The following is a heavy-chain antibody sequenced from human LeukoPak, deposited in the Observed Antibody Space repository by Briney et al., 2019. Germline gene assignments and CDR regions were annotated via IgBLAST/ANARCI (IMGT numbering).Heavy chain of an antibody. CDR3: ARENSGIIRLGAFDI. Sequence: PSQTLSLTCTVSGGSISSGGYYWSWIRQPPGKGLEWIGYIYHSGSTYYNPSLKSRVTISVDTSKNQFSLKLSSVTAADTAVYYCARENSGIIRLGAFDIWGQGTMVTVSS. V-gene: IGHV4-30-2*01. D-gene: IGHD3-10*01. J-gene: IGHJ3*02. CDR2: IYHSGST. CDR1: GGSISSGGYY.